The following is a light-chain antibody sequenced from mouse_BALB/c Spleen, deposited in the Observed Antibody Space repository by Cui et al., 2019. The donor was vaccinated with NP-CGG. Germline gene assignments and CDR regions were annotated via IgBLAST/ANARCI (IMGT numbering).Light chain of an antibody. CDR3: ALWYSNHWL. J-gene: IGLJ1*01. V-gene: IGLV1*01. Sequence: QAVVTQETALITSPGEIVTLTCRSSTGAVTTSNFANWVQEKPDHLFTGLIGGTNNRAPGVPARFSGSLIGDKAALTITGAQTEDEAIYFCALWYSNHWLFGGGTKLTVL. CDR2: GTN. CDR1: TGAVTTSNF.